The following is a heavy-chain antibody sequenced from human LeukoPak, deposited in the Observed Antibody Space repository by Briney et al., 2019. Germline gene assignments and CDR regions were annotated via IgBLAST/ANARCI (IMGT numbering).Heavy chain of an antibody. CDR3: ARQPMVVGAARGAYFDY. J-gene: IGHJ4*02. CDR1: GGSISSYY. Sequence: SETLSLTCTVSGGSISSYYWSWIRQPPGKGLEWIGYIYYSGSTNYNPSLKSRVTISVDTSKNQFSLRLNSVTAAHTAVYYCARQPMVVGAARGAYFDYWGQGTLVTVSS. V-gene: IGHV4-59*08. D-gene: IGHD1-26*01. CDR2: IYYSGST.